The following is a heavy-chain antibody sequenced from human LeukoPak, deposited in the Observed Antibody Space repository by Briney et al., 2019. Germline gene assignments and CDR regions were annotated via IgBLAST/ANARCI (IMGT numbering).Heavy chain of an antibody. CDR1: GGSISSYY. J-gene: IGHJ4*02. V-gene: IGHV4-4*07. Sequence: SETLSLTCTVSGGSISSYYWSWIRQPAGKGLKWIGRIYTSGSTNYNPSLKSRVTMSVDTSKNQFSLKLSSVTAADTAVYYCARGPAAGNDYWGQGTLVTVSS. D-gene: IGHD6-13*01. CDR3: ARGPAAGNDY. CDR2: IYTSGST.